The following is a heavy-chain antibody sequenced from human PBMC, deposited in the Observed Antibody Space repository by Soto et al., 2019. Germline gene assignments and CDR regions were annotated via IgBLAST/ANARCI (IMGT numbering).Heavy chain of an antibody. CDR1: GFTVGTNY. CDR3: ARVPFGSKWFDP. CDR2: IYAGGSR. Sequence: PGGSLRLSCAASGFTVGTNYMTWVRQAPGKGLEWVSVIYAGGSRYYADSVEGRFTISRDISKNTQYLQMNSLRVEDTAIYYCARVPFGSKWFDPWGQGTLVTVS. V-gene: IGHV3-66*01. D-gene: IGHD3-10*01. J-gene: IGHJ5*02.